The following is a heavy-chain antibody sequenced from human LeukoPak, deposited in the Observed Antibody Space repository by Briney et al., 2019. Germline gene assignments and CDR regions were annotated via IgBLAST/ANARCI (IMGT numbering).Heavy chain of an antibody. V-gene: IGHV4-34*01. D-gene: IGHD3-16*01. CDR2: INHSGNT. J-gene: IGHJ6*03. CDR3: ARETSQKGAHYMDV. Sequence: SETLSLTCAVYGGSFSGYYWSWIRQPPGNGLEWIGEINHSGNTNDNPSLKSRVTISVDTSKNQFSLKLSSVTAADTAVYYCARETSQKGAHYMDVWGKGTTITISS. CDR1: GGSFSGYY.